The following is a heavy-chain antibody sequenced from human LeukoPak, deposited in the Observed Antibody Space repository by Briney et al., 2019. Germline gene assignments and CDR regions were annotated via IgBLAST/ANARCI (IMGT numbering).Heavy chain of an antibody. CDR2: ISGSGGST. Sequence: GGSLRLSCAASGFTFSSYAMSWVRQAPGKGLEWVSAISGSGGSTYYADSVKGRFTISRDNSKNTLYQQMNSLRAEDTAVYYCALDIVVVPAPTIDYWGQGTLVTVSS. V-gene: IGHV3-23*01. CDR3: ALDIVVVPAPTIDY. D-gene: IGHD2-2*01. J-gene: IGHJ4*02. CDR1: GFTFSSYA.